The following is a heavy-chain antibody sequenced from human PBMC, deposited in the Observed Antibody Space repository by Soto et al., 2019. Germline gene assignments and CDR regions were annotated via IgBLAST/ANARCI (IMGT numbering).Heavy chain of an antibody. J-gene: IGHJ4*02. Sequence: ETLSLTCVVSGGSFSTYYYNWIRQSPGKGLEWVSAISGSGGSTYYADSVKGRFTISRDNSKNTLYLQMNSLRAEDTAVYYCAKFHSSGYYSPPDAAYFDYWGQGTLVTVSS. CDR3: AKFHSSGYYSPPDAAYFDY. CDR2: ISGSGGST. V-gene: IGHV3-23*01. CDR1: GGSFSTYY. D-gene: IGHD3-22*01.